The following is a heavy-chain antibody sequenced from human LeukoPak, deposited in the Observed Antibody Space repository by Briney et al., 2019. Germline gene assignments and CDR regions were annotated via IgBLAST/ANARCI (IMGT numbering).Heavy chain of an antibody. D-gene: IGHD1-26*01. Sequence: PSETLSLTCAVYGGSFSGYYRSWIRQPPGKGLEWIGEINHSGSTNYNPSLKSRVTISVDTSKNQFSLKPSSVTAADTAVYYCARLGTAVSGSSPNWFDPWGQGTLVTVSS. V-gene: IGHV4-34*01. J-gene: IGHJ5*02. CDR1: GGSFSGYY. CDR2: INHSGST. CDR3: ARLGTAVSGSSPNWFDP.